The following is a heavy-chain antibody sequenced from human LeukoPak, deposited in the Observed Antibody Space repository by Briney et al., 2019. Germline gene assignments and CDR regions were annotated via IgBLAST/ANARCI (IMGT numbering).Heavy chain of an antibody. CDR2: ISDSGGST. J-gene: IGHJ4*02. Sequence: GGSLRLSCAVSGFSLSRYAMSWVRKAPGKGLECVSAISDSGGSTYYADSVKGRFTISRDNSRNTLYLQMNTLRAEDTAVYYCAKCRGSSWSDYFDYWGQGTLVTVSS. CDR1: GFSLSRYA. V-gene: IGHV3-23*01. CDR3: AKCRGSSWSDYFDY. D-gene: IGHD6-13*01.